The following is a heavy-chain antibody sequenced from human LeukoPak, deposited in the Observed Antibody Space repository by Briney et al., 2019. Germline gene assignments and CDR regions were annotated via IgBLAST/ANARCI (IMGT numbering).Heavy chain of an antibody. CDR1: GFTFSDYY. CDR3: ARANWLLSWYFDY. CDR2: IICSGSTI. D-gene: IGHD3-9*01. J-gene: IGHJ4*02. V-gene: IGHV3-11*01. Sequence: PGGSLRLSCAASGFTFSDYYMSWIRQAPGKGLEWVSYIICSGSTIYYADSVKGRFTISGDNAKHSLYLQMNRLRDEDTAVYYCARANWLLSWYFDYCVRGTLVTVSS.